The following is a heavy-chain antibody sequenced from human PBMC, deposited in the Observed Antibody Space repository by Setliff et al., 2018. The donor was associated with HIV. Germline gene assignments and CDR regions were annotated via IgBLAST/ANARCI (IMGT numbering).Heavy chain of an antibody. CDR1: GFIFSNYA. D-gene: IGHD3-22*01. J-gene: IGHJ4*02. CDR2: ISYDGSNK. CDR3: ARETMYDSRGYLSHYFDY. Sequence: GESLKISCAASGFIFSNYAMHWVRQAPGKGLEWVAVISYDGSNKYYADSVKGRFTISRDNSKNTLHLQMNSLRVEDTAVYYCARETMYDSRGYLSHYFDYWGQGTPVTVSS. V-gene: IGHV3-30-3*01.